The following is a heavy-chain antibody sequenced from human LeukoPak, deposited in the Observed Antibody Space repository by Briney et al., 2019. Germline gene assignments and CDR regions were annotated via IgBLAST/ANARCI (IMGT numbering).Heavy chain of an antibody. J-gene: IGHJ4*02. Sequence: SETLSLTCAVYGGSFSGYYWSWIRQPPGKGLEWIGETNHSGSTNYNPSLKSRVTISVDTSKNQFSLKLSSVTAADTAVYYCAQNSGGSFVWGQGTLVTVSS. V-gene: IGHV4-34*01. CDR1: GGSFSGYY. CDR3: AQNSGGSFV. D-gene: IGHD2-15*01. CDR2: TNHSGST.